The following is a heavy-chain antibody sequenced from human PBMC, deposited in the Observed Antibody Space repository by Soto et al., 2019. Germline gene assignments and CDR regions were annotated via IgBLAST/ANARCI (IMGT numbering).Heavy chain of an antibody. V-gene: IGHV1-69*06. CDR2: IIPIFGTP. CDR1: GGTFSTYT. D-gene: IGHD2-15*01. J-gene: IGHJ5*02. CDR3: ARGLECRGYCLDKPTWFAP. Sequence: ASVKVSCKASGGTFSTYTFSWVRQAPGQGLEWMGRIIPIFGTPYYAQKFQGRVTITADKSTSTVYMELSSLRSDDTAVYFCARGLECRGYCLDKPTWFAPWGQGTLVTVSS.